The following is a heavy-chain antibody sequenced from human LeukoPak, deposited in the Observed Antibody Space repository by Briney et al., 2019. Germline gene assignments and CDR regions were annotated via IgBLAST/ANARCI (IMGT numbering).Heavy chain of an antibody. J-gene: IGHJ5*02. CDR3: ARDWGWAFDP. Sequence: GGSLRLSCVASGFSFSSRWMSWVRQAPGKGLEWVAHISGDGRRRDYVDSLRGRFTISRDNAKDSLFLELNSLRDEDTAVYYCARDWGWAFDPWGQGTLVTVFS. CDR1: GFSFSSRW. V-gene: IGHV3-7*01. D-gene: IGHD3-16*01. CDR2: ISGDGRRR.